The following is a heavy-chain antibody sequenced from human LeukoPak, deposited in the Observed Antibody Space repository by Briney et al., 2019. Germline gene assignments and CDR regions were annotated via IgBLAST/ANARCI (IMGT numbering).Heavy chain of an antibody. CDR1: GFTFSSYS. J-gene: IGHJ5*02. CDR3: ARGSNFGLDL. V-gene: IGHV3-74*01. Sequence: GGSLRLSCAASGFTFSSYSMHWVRQAPGKGLVWVSRIHTDGSGTGYADSVKGRFTISRDNATNTLYLQMNSLRAEDTAVYYCARGSNFGLDLWGQGTLVTVSS. CDR2: IHTDGSGT. D-gene: IGHD1-1*01.